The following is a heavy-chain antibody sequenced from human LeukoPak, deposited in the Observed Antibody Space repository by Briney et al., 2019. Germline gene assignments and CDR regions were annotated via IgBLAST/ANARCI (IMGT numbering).Heavy chain of an antibody. CDR3: ARHHSSGWYYFDY. CDR1: GGSFSGYY. Sequence: SETLSLTCAVYGGSFSGYYWSWIRQPPGKGLEWIGEINHSGSTNYNPSLKSRVTISVDTPKNQFSLKLSSVTAADTAVYYCARHHSSGWYYFDYWGQGTLVTVSS. V-gene: IGHV4-34*01. J-gene: IGHJ4*02. CDR2: INHSGST. D-gene: IGHD6-19*01.